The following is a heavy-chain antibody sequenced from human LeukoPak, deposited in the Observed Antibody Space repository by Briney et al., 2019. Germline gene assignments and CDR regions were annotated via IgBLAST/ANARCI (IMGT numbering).Heavy chain of an antibody. J-gene: IGHJ4*02. Sequence: GGSLRLSCAASGFTFTSYGMHWVRQAPGKGLEWVAVISYDVSDKYYVVSVIARFSSSRDTSKNTLYLQINSLRAEDTAVYYCAKDRGSGYNWNYVLDYWGQGTLVTVSS. V-gene: IGHV3-30*18. CDR3: AKDRGSGYNWNYVLDY. CDR1: GFTFTSYG. CDR2: ISYDVSDK. D-gene: IGHD1-7*01.